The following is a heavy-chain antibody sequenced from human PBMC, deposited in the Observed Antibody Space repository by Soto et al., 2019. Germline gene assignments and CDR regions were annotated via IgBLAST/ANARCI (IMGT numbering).Heavy chain of an antibody. V-gene: IGHV3-30-3*01. J-gene: IGHJ6*02. CDR3: ARDLVSGGYGMDV. CDR2: ISYDGSNK. Sequence: QSGGSLSLSCAASGFTFSSYAMHWVRQAQGKGLGWVAVISYDGSNKYYADSVKGRFTISRDNSKNTLYLQMNSLRAEDTAVYYCARDLVSGGYGMDVWGQGTTVTVSS. D-gene: IGHD1-1*01. CDR1: GFTFSSYA.